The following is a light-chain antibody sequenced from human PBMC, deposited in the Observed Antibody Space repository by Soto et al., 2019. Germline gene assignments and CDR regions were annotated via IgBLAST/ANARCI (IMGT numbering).Light chain of an antibody. V-gene: IGKV1-5*01. Sequence: IVMTTTPSTLSASVGDRVTITCRASQSISSWLAWYQQKPGKAPKLLIYDASSLESGVPSRFSGSGSGTEFTLTISSLQPDDFATYYCQQYNSDRTFGQGTKVDIK. CDR2: DAS. CDR3: QQYNSDRT. J-gene: IGKJ1*01. CDR1: QSISSW.